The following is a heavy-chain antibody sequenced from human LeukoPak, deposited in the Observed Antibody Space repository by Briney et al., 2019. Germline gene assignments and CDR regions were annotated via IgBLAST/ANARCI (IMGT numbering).Heavy chain of an antibody. CDR1: GCTFTGYY. Sequence: GASVKVSCKASGCTFTGYYMHWVRQAPGQGLEWMGWINPNSGGTNYAQKFQGRVTMTRDTSISTAYMELSRLRSDDTAVYYCARDTLPAAIVWFDPWGQGTLVTVSS. CDR2: INPNSGGT. J-gene: IGHJ5*02. V-gene: IGHV1-2*02. D-gene: IGHD2-2*01. CDR3: ARDTLPAAIVWFDP.